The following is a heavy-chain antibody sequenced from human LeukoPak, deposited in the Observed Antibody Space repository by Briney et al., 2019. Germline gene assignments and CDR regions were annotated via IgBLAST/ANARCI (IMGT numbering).Heavy chain of an antibody. CDR2: IIPIFGTA. V-gene: IGHV1-69*01. CDR3: ARADVCSGGSCYSNH. D-gene: IGHD2-15*01. Sequence: SVKVSRKASGGTFSSYAISWVRQAPGQGLEWMGGIIPIFGTANYAQKFQGRVTITADESTSTAYMELSSLRSEDTAVYYCARADVCSGGSCYSNHWGQGTLVTVSS. J-gene: IGHJ5*02. CDR1: GGTFSSYA.